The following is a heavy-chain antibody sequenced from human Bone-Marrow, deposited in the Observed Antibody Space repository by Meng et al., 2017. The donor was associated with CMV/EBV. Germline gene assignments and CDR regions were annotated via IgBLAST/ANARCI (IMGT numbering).Heavy chain of an antibody. CDR2: INPNSGGT. D-gene: IGHD2-8*01. V-gene: IGHV1-2*02. CDR1: GYTFTSYG. Sequence: ASVKVSCKASGYTFTSYGISWVRQAPGQGLEWMGWINPNSGGTNYAQKFQGRVTMTRDTSISTAYMELSRLRSDDTAVYYCARYEGMDVWGQGTTVTVSS. J-gene: IGHJ6*02. CDR3: ARYEGMDV.